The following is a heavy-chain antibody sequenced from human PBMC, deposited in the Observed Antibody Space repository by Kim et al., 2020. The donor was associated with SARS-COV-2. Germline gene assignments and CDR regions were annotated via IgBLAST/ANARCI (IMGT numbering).Heavy chain of an antibody. CDR3: AREIEEQWLSTGGWLDP. Sequence: GGSLRLSCAASGFTFSSYAMHWVRQAPGKGLEWVAVISYDGSNKYYADSVKGRFTISRDNSKNTLYLQMNSLRAEDTAVYYCAREIEEQWLSTGGWLDPWGQGTLVTVSS. J-gene: IGHJ5*02. V-gene: IGHV3-30*04. CDR1: GFTFSSYA. CDR2: ISYDGSNK. D-gene: IGHD6-19*01.